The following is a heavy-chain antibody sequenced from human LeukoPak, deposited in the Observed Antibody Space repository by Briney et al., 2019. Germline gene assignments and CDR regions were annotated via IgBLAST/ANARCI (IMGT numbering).Heavy chain of an antibody. J-gene: IGHJ6*03. CDR3: ARGPSFCSSTSCSATNYYYYYMDV. CDR2: ITPIFGTA. D-gene: IGHD2-2*01. V-gene: IGHV1-69*13. Sequence: SVKVSRKASGGTFSSYAISWVRQAPGQGLEWMGGITPIFGTANCAQKFQGRVTITADESTSTAYMELSSLRSEDTAVYYCARGPSFCSSTSCSATNYYYYYMDVWGKGTTVTVSS. CDR1: GGTFSSYA.